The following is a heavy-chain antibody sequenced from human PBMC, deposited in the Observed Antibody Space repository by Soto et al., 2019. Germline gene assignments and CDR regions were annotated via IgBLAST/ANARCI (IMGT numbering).Heavy chain of an antibody. CDR3: AKKGFGEFSHFDY. D-gene: IGHD3-10*01. J-gene: IGHJ4*02. CDR1: GFTFSSYA. V-gene: IGHV3-23*01. CDR2: ISGSGVST. Sequence: PGGSLRLSCAASGFTFSSYAISWVRQAPWKGLEWVSAISGSGVSTYYADSVKGRFTISRDNSKNTLYLQMNSLRAEDTAVYYCAKKGFGEFSHFDYLGQGTLVTFSS.